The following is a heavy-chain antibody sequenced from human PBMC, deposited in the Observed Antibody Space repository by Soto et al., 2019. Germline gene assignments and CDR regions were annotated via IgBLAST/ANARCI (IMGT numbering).Heavy chain of an antibody. CDR3: ARPTTYYDILTGYQQPYGMDV. CDR1: GYTFTSYY. D-gene: IGHD3-9*01. V-gene: IGHV1-46*01. J-gene: IGHJ6*02. CDR2: INPSGGST. Sequence: ASVKVSCKASGYTFTSYYMHWVRQAPGQGLEWMGIINPSGGSTNYAQKLQGRVTMTTDTSTSTAYMELRSLRSDDTAVYYCARPTTYYDILTGYQQPYGMDVWGQGTTVTVSS.